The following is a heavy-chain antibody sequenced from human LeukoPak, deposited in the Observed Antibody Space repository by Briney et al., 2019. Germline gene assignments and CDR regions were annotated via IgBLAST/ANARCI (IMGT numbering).Heavy chain of an antibody. CDR3: ARDLLTLRYFDY. CDR1: GYTFTSYD. CDR2: MNPNSGAT. D-gene: IGHD4-17*01. Sequence: ASVKVSCKASGYTFTSYDFNWLRQATGQGPEWMGWMNPNSGATGYAQKFQGRVTMTRSASINTAYMELTNLRSEDTAVYYCARDLLTLRYFDYWGQGTLVTVSS. V-gene: IGHV1-8*01. J-gene: IGHJ4*01.